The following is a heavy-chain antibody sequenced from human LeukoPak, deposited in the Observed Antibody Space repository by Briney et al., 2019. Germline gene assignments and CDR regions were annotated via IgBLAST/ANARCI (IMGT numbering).Heavy chain of an antibody. CDR2: ISGSGYST. V-gene: IGHV3-23*01. D-gene: IGHD5/OR15-5a*01. J-gene: IGHJ4*02. CDR3: AKGVYGYYSFDY. Sequence: GGSLRLSCVGSGFAFTNSAMTWVRQGPGKGLELVSAISGSGYSTFYRDSVEGRFTISRDNSENRLYLQMNSLRAEDTAVYYCAKGVYGYYSFDYWGQGTLVTVSS. CDR1: GFAFTNSA.